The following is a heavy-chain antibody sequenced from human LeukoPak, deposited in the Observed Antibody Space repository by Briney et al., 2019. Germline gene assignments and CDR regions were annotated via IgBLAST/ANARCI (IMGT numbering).Heavy chain of an antibody. J-gene: IGHJ6*04. D-gene: IGHD2-21*02. V-gene: IGHV1-2*02. CDR1: GYTFTGYY. CDR3: ARDNREERGGDCCDV. CDR2: INPNSGGT. Sequence: ASVKVSCKASGYTFTGYYMHWVRQAPGQGLEWMGWINPNSGGTNYAQKFQGRVTMTRDTSISTAYMDLSRLRSDDTAGYYCARDNREERGGDCCDVWGKGTRVTVSS.